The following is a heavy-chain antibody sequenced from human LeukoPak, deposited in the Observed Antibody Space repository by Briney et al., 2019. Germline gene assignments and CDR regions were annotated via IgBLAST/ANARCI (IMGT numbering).Heavy chain of an antibody. Sequence: KKSGPTLVNPTQTLTLTCTFSGFSLSTSGVGVGWIRQPPGKALEWLALIYWDDDKRYSPSLKSRLTITKDTSKNQVVLTMTIMDPVDTATYYCARRPLYSSSFDAFDIWGQGTMVTVSS. V-gene: IGHV2-5*02. J-gene: IGHJ3*02. CDR2: IYWDDDK. CDR1: GFSLSTSGVG. CDR3: ARRPLYSSSFDAFDI. D-gene: IGHD6-13*01.